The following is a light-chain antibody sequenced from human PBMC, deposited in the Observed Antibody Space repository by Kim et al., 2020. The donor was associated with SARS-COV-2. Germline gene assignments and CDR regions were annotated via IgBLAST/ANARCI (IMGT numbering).Light chain of an antibody. V-gene: IGKV3-20*01. CDR2: GAS. CDR1: QSVSSNY. Sequence: LSPGARATLSCRASQSVSSNYLAWYQQKPGQAPSLLIYGASSRATGIPDRFSGSGSGTDFTLTISRLEPEDFAVYYCQQYGSSPYTFGQGTKLEI. J-gene: IGKJ2*01. CDR3: QQYGSSPYT.